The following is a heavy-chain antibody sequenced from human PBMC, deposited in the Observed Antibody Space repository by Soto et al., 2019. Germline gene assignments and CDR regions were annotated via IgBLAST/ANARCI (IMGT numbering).Heavy chain of an antibody. Sequence: ASVKVSCKASGYTFTSYAMHWVRQAPGQRLEWMGWINAGNGNTKYSQKFQGRVTMTEDTSTDTAYMELSSLRSEDTAVYYCATNYYDSSGYYYERHYYYGMDVWGQGTTVTVSS. J-gene: IGHJ6*02. D-gene: IGHD3-22*01. V-gene: IGHV1-3*01. CDR2: INAGNGNT. CDR3: ATNYYDSSGYYYERHYYYGMDV. CDR1: GYTFTSYA.